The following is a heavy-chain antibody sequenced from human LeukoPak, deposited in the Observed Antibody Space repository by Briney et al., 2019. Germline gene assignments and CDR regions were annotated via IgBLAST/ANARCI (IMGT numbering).Heavy chain of an antibody. D-gene: IGHD3-22*01. CDR1: GHTFTGYY. Sequence: ASVKVSCKASGHTFTGYYMHWVRQAPGQGLEWMGWINPNSGGTNYAQKFQGRVTMTRDTSISTAYMELSRLRSDDTAVYYCARDTYYYDSSGYYYVGSFDIWGQGTMVTVSS. CDR3: ARDTYYYDSSGYYYVGSFDI. J-gene: IGHJ3*02. CDR2: INPNSGGT. V-gene: IGHV1-2*02.